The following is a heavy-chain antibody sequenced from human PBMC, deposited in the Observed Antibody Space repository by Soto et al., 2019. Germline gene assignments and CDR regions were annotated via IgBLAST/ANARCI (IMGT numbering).Heavy chain of an antibody. Sequence: GGSLRLSCTPSGFTFSDHFMDWVRQAPGKGLEWVGRTRNKANSYTTEYAASVRGRFTISRDDSKKSLYLQMHSLKTEDTAVYYCAREYDFWSAYEYAFDIWGQGTMVTVSS. CDR3: AREYDFWSAYEYAFDI. D-gene: IGHD3-3*01. V-gene: IGHV3-72*01. J-gene: IGHJ3*02. CDR2: TRNKANSYTT. CDR1: GFTFSDHF.